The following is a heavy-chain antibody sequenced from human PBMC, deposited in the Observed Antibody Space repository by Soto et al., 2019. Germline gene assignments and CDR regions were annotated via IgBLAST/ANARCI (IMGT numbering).Heavy chain of an antibody. J-gene: IGHJ3*02. CDR1: GGSISSGDYS. Sequence: QLQLQESGSGLVKPSQTLSLTCAVSGGSISSGDYSWTWIRQPPGKGLEWIGYIYCSGSTYYNPSLESRVTISVDRSMNQFSLKLSSVTAADTAVYYCARDAAIAGTGAFNIWGQGTMVTVSS. CDR2: IYCSGST. CDR3: ARDAAIAGTGAFNI. D-gene: IGHD1-7*01. V-gene: IGHV4-30-2*01.